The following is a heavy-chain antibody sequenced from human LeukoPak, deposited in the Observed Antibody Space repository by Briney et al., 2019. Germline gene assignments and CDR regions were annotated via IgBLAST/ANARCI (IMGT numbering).Heavy chain of an antibody. CDR2: ISAYNGNT. D-gene: IGHD3-10*01. CDR3: ARDQAGPYYYGSGSPYGMDV. CDR1: GYTFTSYG. V-gene: IGHV1-18*01. J-gene: IGHJ6*02. Sequence: ASVKVSCKASGYTFTSYGISWVRQAPGQGLEWMGWISAYNGNTNYAQKLQGRVTMTTDTSTSTAYMELRSLRSDDTAVYYCARDQAGPYYYGSGSPYGMDVWGQGTPVTVSS.